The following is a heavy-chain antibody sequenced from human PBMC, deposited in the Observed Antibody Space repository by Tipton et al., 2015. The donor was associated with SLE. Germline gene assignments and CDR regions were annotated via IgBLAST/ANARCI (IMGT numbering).Heavy chain of an antibody. V-gene: IGHV4-61*08. D-gene: IGHD1-20*01. CDR2: IYYSGST. J-gene: IGHJ4*02. Sequence: TLSLTCTVSGGSISSGGYYWSWIRQHPGKGLEWIGYIYYSGSTNYNPSLKSRVTISVDTSKNQFSLKLSSVTAADTAVYYCARSITGTTEDYFDYWGQGTLVTVSS. CDR3: ARSITGTTEDYFDY. CDR1: GGSISSGGYY.